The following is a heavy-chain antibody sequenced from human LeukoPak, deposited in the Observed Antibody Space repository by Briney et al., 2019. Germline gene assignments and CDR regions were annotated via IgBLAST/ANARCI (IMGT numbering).Heavy chain of an antibody. CDR3: ARDKRWLQLGGAYYFDY. CDR1: GFTFSSYA. J-gene: IGHJ4*02. CDR2: ISYDGSNK. V-gene: IGHV3-30*04. D-gene: IGHD5-24*01. Sequence: GGSLRLSCAASGFTFSSYAMHWVRQAPGKGLEWVAVISYDGSNKYYADSVKGRSTISRDNSKNTLYLQMNSLRAEDTAVYYCARDKRWLQLGGAYYFDYWGQGTLVTVSS.